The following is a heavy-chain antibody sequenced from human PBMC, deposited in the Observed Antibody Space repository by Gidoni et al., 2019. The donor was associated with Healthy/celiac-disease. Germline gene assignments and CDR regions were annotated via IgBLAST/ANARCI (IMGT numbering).Heavy chain of an antibody. V-gene: IGHV4-31*03. CDR1: GGPISSAGYY. Sequence: QVQLQESGPGLVKPSQTLSLTCSVSGGPISSAGYYWSWLRQHPGKGLEWIGYINYSETPYYNPSLKSRVTISVDTSKSQFSLKLSSGTAADTAVYYCARGLNTAEAFDIWGQGTMVTVSS. CDR2: INYSETP. CDR3: ARGLNTAEAFDI. D-gene: IGHD5-18*01. J-gene: IGHJ3*02.